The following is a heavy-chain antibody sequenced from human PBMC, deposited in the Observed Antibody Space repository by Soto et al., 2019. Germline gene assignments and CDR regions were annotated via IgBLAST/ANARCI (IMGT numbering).Heavy chain of an antibody. CDR1: GFTFGDYA. D-gene: IGHD2-2*03. V-gene: IGHV3-49*03. J-gene: IGHJ6*02. CDR2: IRSKAYGGTT. Sequence: PGGSLRLSCTASGFTFGDYAMSWFRQAPGKGLEWVGFIRSKAYGGTTEYAASVKGRFTISRDDSKSIAYLQMNSLKTEDTAVYYCTRGLDIVVVPAAMDYYGMDVWGQGTTVTVS. CDR3: TRGLDIVVVPAAMDYYGMDV.